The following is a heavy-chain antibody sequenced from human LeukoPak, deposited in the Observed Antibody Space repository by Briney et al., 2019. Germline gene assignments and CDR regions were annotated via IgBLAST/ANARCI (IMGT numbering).Heavy chain of an antibody. CDR2: NSAYNDNT. D-gene: IGHD2-15*01. J-gene: IGHJ3*02. Sequence: ASVKVSCKASGYTFSNYGISWVRQAPGQGLEWMGWNSAYNDNTNYAQKFHDRVPITTDTATDTSYMELRSLSSDDTALYYCARDWFCSGGSCRNVFDIWGQGTMVTVSS. CDR1: GYTFSNYG. V-gene: IGHV1-18*01. CDR3: ARDWFCSGGSCRNVFDI.